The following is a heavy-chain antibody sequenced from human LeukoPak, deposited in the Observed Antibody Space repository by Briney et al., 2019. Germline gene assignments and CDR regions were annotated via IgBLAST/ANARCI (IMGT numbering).Heavy chain of an antibody. V-gene: IGHV3-7*01. CDR3: AKDMGSSWSTFDY. J-gene: IGHJ4*02. Sequence: PGGSLRLSCAASGFTFSSYWMSWVRQAPGKGLEWVANIKQDGSEKYYVDSVKGRFTISRDNAKNSLYLQMNSLRAEDTGVYYCAKDMGSSWSTFDYWGQGTLVTVSS. CDR2: IKQDGSEK. D-gene: IGHD6-13*01. CDR1: GFTFSSYW.